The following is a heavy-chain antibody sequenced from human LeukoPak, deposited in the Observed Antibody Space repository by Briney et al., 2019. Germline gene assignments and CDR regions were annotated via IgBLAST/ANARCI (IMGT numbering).Heavy chain of an antibody. V-gene: IGHV1-2*02. CDR1: GYTFTRYY. CDR3: ARVNYGSGSFRCDFDY. D-gene: IGHD3-10*01. J-gene: IGHJ4*02. Sequence: ASVKVSCKAAGYTFTRYYMHWVRQAPGQGLEWMGWINPNSGGRNYAQKFQGRVTMTRDTSISTAYMELSRLKSDDTAVYYCARVNYGSGSFRCDFDYWGQGTLVTVSS. CDR2: INPNSGGR.